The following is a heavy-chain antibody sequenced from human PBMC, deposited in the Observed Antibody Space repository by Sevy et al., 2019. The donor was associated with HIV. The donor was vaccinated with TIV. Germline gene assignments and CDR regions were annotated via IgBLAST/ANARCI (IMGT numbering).Heavy chain of an antibody. Sequence: GGSLRLSCTASGFPFGSYEMNWVRQAPGKGLEWVAFMRFDGTIKYHRDSVKGRFSISRDNSKNTLYLQMNSLRVEDTAVYFCAKVLHIVEVPAAIDYYYGMDVWGQGTTVTVSS. CDR2: MRFDGTIK. V-gene: IGHV3-30*02. CDR1: GFPFGSYE. J-gene: IGHJ6*02. D-gene: IGHD2-2*01. CDR3: AKVLHIVEVPAAIDYYYGMDV.